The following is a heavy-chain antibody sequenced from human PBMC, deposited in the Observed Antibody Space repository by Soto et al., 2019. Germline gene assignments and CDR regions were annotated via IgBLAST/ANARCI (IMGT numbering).Heavy chain of an antibody. J-gene: IGHJ6*02. CDR2: IYPGDSDT. CDR3: ESGRIAAAGTGYYDYGMDV. CDR1: GYSFTSYW. D-gene: IGHD6-13*01. V-gene: IGHV5-51*01. Sequence: PGESLKISCKGSGYSFTSYWIGWVRQMPGKGLEWMGIIYPGDSDTRYSPSFQGQVTISADKSISTAYLQWSSLKASDTAMYYCESGRIAAAGTGYYDYGMDVWGQGPTVTVSS.